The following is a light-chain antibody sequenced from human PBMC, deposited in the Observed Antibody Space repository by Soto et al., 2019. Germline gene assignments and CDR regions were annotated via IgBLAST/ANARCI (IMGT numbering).Light chain of an antibody. CDR1: QSISSW. V-gene: IGKV1-5*01. J-gene: IGKJ2*01. CDR2: DAS. Sequence: DIQMTQSPSTLSASVGDRVTITCRASQSISSWLAWYQQKPGKAPKLLIYDASSLESGVPSRFTGSGSGTEVSLTSTSLQPEDLATYFCQESDSFPYTFGQGTRLEIK. CDR3: QESDSFPYT.